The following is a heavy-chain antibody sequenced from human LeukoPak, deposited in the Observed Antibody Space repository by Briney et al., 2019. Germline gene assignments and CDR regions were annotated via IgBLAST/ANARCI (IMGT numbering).Heavy chain of an antibody. CDR1: GGTFSTYG. D-gene: IGHD1-20*01. V-gene: IGHV1-69*13. J-gene: IGHJ4*02. Sequence: GASVKVSCKASGGTFSTYGFTWVRQAPGQGLEWMGGIIPVFRTALYAQKLQGRVTITADESTSTAYMELNSLRSEDTAVYNCARGGGSVTGDTGLHFDYWGQGTLVTVSS. CDR2: IIPVFRTA. CDR3: ARGGGSVTGDTGLHFDY.